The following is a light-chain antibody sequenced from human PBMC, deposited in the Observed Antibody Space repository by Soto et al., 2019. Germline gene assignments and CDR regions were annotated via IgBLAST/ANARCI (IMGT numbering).Light chain of an antibody. CDR2: EVT. CDR1: SSDVGGYDH. Sequence: QSALTQPASTSGSPGQSVTIPCTGTSSDVGGYDHVSWYQQHPGKAPKLMIYEVTKRPAGVPDRFSGSKSGNTASLTVSGLQAEDEADYYCSSDAGNYNYVFGTGTKVTVL. V-gene: IGLV2-8*01. CDR3: SSDAGNYNYV. J-gene: IGLJ1*01.